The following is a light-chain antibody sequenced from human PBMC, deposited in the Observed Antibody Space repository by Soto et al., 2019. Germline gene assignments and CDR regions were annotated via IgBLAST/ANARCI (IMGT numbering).Light chain of an antibody. CDR2: AAS. CDR1: QGISNY. V-gene: IGKV1-27*01. Sequence: DIQMTQSPSSLSASVGDRVTITCRASQGISNYLAWYQQKPGKVPKLLIYAASTLQSGGPSRFSGSGSGADFTLPNRSPQPVDVATYYCQKYNSAPHTFGQGTKLEIK. CDR3: QKYNSAPHT. J-gene: IGKJ2*01.